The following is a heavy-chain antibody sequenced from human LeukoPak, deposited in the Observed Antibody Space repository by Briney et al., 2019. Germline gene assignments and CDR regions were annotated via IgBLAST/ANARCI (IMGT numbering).Heavy chain of an antibody. D-gene: IGHD2-2*01. V-gene: IGHV3-48*01. J-gene: IGHJ5*02. CDR1: GFTFSTYG. CDR3: ARDDCSTSSCQKHQNWFDP. CDR2: ISRSITTI. Sequence: PGGSLRLSCVASGFTFSTYGMNWVRQAPGKGLEWGSYISRSITTIYYAGSVKGRFTISRDNAENSLYLQMNGLRAEDTAVYYCARDDCSTSSCQKHQNWFDPWGQGTLVTVSS.